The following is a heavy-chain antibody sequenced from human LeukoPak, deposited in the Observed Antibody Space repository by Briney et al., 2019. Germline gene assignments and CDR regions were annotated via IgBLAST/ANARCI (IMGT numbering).Heavy chain of an antibody. CDR2: IYSGGST. V-gene: IGHV3-66*01. Sequence: GGSLRLSCAASGFTFSSYAMSWVRQAPGKGLEWVSVIYSGGSTYYADSVKGRFTISRDNSKNTLYLQMNSLRAEDTAVYYCARDRGFSYYYYGMDVWGQGTTVTVSS. CDR3: ARDRGFSYYYYGMDV. J-gene: IGHJ6*02. CDR1: GFTFSSYA.